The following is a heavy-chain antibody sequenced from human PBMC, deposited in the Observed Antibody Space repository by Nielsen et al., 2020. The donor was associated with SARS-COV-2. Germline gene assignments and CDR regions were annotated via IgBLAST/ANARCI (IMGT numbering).Heavy chain of an antibody. Sequence: SETLSLTCTVSGGSISSYYWSWIRQPPGKGLEWIGYIYYSGSTNYNPSLKSRVTISVDTSKNQFSLKLSSVTAADTAVYYCARVSGSSVTFDYWGQGTLVTVSS. V-gene: IGHV4-59*12. D-gene: IGHD1-26*01. CDR1: GGSISSYY. J-gene: IGHJ4*02. CDR3: ARVSGSSVTFDY. CDR2: IYYSGST.